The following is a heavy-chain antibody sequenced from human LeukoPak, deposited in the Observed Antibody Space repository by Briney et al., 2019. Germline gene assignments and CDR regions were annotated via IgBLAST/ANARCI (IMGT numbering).Heavy chain of an antibody. Sequence: PSESVSLTCAVYGESFSSYYWSWMRQPPGKGLEWIGEINHSGSTNYNPSLKSRVTISVDTSKNRFSLKLSSVTAADTAVYYCARATKDIVLMVYATPDTYYFDYWGQGTLVTVSS. J-gene: IGHJ4*02. D-gene: IGHD2-8*01. CDR3: ARATKDIVLMVYATPDTYYFDY. CDR1: GESFSSYY. V-gene: IGHV4-34*01. CDR2: INHSGST.